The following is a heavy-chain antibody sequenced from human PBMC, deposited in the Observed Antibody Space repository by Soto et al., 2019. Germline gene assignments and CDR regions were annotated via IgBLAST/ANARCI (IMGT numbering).Heavy chain of an antibody. CDR3: ASVSYDFWSGYFDY. CDR1: GYTFTSYG. CDR2: ISAYNGNT. Sequence: ASVKVSCKASGYTFTSYGISWVRQAPGQGLEWMGWISAYNGNTNYAQKLQGRVTMTTDTSTSTAYMELRSLRSDDTAVYYCASVSYDFWSGYFDYWGQGTLVTVSS. D-gene: IGHD3-3*01. V-gene: IGHV1-18*01. J-gene: IGHJ4*02.